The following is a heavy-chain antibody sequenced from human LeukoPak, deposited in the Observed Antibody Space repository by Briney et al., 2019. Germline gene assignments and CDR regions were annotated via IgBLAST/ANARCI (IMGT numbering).Heavy chain of an antibody. CDR3: AKKGQADDNGKPD. D-gene: IGHD1-1*01. V-gene: IGHV3-23*01. CDR1: GFTFSSYA. CDR2: ISRGVGTT. Sequence: GGSLRLSCAASGFTFSSYAMSWVRQAPGKGLECVAAISRGVGTTYYADSVKGRFTISRDNSKNTLYLQMNDLRVDDTAVYYCAKKGQADDNGKPDWGQGALVTVSS. J-gene: IGHJ4*02.